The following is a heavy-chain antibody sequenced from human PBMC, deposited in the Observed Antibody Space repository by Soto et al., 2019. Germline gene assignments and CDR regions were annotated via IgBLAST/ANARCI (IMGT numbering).Heavy chain of an antibody. CDR3: AKDGSTGRQYYDFWSGPGVFDY. J-gene: IGHJ4*02. Sequence: GGSLRLSCAASGFTFSSYAMSWVRQAPGKGLEWVSAISGSGGSTYYADSVKGRFTISRDNSKNTLYLQMNSLRAEDTAVYYCAKDGSTGRQYYDFWSGPGVFDYWGQGTLVTVSS. D-gene: IGHD3-3*01. CDR2: ISGSGGST. V-gene: IGHV3-23*01. CDR1: GFTFSSYA.